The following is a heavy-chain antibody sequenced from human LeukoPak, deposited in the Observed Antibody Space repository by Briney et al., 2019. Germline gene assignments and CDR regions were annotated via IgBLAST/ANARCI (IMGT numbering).Heavy chain of an antibody. D-gene: IGHD6-13*01. CDR3: ARSYSSSSNWFDP. J-gene: IGHJ5*02. CDR1: GYTFTGYY. CDR2: INPNSGGT. V-gene: IGHV1-2*02. Sequence: GASVTVSCKASGYTFTGYYMHWVRQAPGQGLEWMGWINPNSGGTNYAQNFQGRVTMTRDTSISTVYMELSSLGSDDTAVYYCARSYSSSSNWFDPWGQGTLVTVSS.